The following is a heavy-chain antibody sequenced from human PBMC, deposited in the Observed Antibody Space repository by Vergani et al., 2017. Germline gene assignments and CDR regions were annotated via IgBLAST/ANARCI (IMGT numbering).Heavy chain of an antibody. D-gene: IGHD6-19*01. CDR3: ARHSTVEWLVKLGWIDP. J-gene: IGHJ5*02. CDR1: GESVISTDYH. CDR2: MDYSGST. Sequence: QVQLQESGPGLVKPSETLSLTCTVSGESVISTDYHWGWIRQPPGKGLEWIGSMDYSGSTSYNPSLESRISISFETPKNQFSLRLTSVTAADTAVYFCARHSTVEWLVKLGWIDPWGQGILVTVSS. V-gene: IGHV4-39*01.